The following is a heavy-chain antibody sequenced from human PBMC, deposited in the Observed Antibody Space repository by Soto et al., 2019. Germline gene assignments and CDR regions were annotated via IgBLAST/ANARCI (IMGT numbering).Heavy chain of an antibody. CDR3: ARGCSSTSCDVGASYYYMDG. CDR1: GFTFSNYW. Sequence: EVQLVESGGGLVQPGGSLRLSCAASGFTFSNYWMHWVRQVAGKGLVWVSRIHREGGSTSYADSVKGRFTISRDNAKNTMYLQVNNLRAEDTAVYYCARGCSSTSCDVGASYYYMDGWGKGTTVTVSS. CDR2: IHREGGST. J-gene: IGHJ6*03. V-gene: IGHV3-74*01. D-gene: IGHD2-2*01.